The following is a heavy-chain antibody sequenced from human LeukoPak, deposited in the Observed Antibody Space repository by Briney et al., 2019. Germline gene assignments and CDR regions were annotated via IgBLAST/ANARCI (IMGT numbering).Heavy chain of an antibody. Sequence: GGSLRLSCAASGFTFSTYAMSWVRQAPGKGLEWVSAISGSGGSTVYADSVKGRFTISRDNSKNTLYLQMNSLRAEDTAVYYCANKGDAFDIWGQGTMVTVSS. CDR1: GFTFSTYA. V-gene: IGHV3-23*01. J-gene: IGHJ3*02. CDR2: ISGSGGST. CDR3: ANKGDAFDI.